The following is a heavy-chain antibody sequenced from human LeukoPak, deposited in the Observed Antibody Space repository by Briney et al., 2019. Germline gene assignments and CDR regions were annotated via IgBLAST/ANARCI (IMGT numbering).Heavy chain of an antibody. J-gene: IGHJ4*02. Sequence: GASVKVSCKASGYSFISYGNTWVRQAHGQGHEWMGWISGYNGNTNYAQKLQGRVSMTTDTSTSTAYMELRSLRSDDTAVYYCARIWFGEQNYYFHYWGQGTLVTVSS. CDR1: GYSFISYG. V-gene: IGHV1-18*01. CDR3: ARIWFGEQNYYFHY. D-gene: IGHD3-10*01. CDR2: ISGYNGNT.